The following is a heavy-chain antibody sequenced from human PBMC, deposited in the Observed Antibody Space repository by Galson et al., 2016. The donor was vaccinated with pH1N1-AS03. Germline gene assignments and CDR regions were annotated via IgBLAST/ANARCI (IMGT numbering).Heavy chain of an antibody. D-gene: IGHD4-23*01. CDR1: GFTFNTYE. CDR3: VRDFRWGGNSGY. Sequence: SLRLSCAASGFTFNTYEMNWVRQAPGKGLEWVSYVGSGGGPVEYADSVKGRFTISRDNAKNSLYLQMNSLRAEDTAVYYCVRDFRWGGNSGYWGQGTLVTVSS. J-gene: IGHJ4*02. V-gene: IGHV3-48*03. CDR2: VGSGGGPV.